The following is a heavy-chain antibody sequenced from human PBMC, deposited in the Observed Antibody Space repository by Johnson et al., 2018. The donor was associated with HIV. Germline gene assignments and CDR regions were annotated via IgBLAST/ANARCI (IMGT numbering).Heavy chain of an antibody. D-gene: IGHD1-26*01. CDR2: IKQDGST. J-gene: IGHJ3*02. CDR3: AQENFEWELGAFDI. Sequence: VQLVESGGGLVQPGGSLRLSCAAFGFTFSSYAMSWVRPAPGKGLEWVANIKQDGSTHYDDSVKGPFTISRDNSKNTLYLQMNSLRAEDTAVYYCAQENFEWELGAFDIWGQGTMVTISS. V-gene: IGHV3-7*02. CDR1: GFTFSSYA.